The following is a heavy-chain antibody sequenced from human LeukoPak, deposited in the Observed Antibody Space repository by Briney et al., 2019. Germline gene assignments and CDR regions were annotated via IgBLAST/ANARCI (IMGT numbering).Heavy chain of an antibody. D-gene: IGHD3-22*01. CDR3: AREKLSFFDSSGYFDY. Sequence: AGSLRFSCAASGFTFSSYEMNWVRQAPGKGLEWVSFISSSGRAIHYADSVRGRFTISRDNAKNSLYLQMSRLRAEDTAVYYCAREKLSFFDSSGYFDYWGQGTLVTVSS. J-gene: IGHJ4*02. CDR2: ISSSGRAI. V-gene: IGHV3-48*03. CDR1: GFTFSSYE.